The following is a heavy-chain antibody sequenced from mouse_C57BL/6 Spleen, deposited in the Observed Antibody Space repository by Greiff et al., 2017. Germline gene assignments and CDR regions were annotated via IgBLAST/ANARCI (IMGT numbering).Heavy chain of an antibody. CDR2: INPSNGGT. D-gene: IGHD2-5*01. J-gene: IGHJ4*01. CDR3: ARSGFLYYNNLYYYAMDY. Sequence: VQLQQPGTELVKPGASVKLSCKASGYTFTSYWMHWVKQRPGQGLEWIGNINPSNGGTNYNEKFKSKATLTVDKSSSTAYMQLSSLTSEDSAVYYCARSGFLYYNNLYYYAMDYWGQGTSVTVSS. CDR1: GYTFTSYW. V-gene: IGHV1-53*01.